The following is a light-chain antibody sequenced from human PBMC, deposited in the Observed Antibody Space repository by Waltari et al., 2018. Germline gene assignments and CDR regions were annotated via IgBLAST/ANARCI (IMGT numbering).Light chain of an antibody. V-gene: IGLV2-14*03. CDR1: NSDVGDYNY. CDR3: SSYTSSSTLV. J-gene: IGLJ2*01. CDR2: EVR. Sequence: QSVLTQPASVSGSPGQSTTISCTATNSDVGDYNYVYWYQQHPVKAPKLLIYEVRNRASGISNRFYGAKYGTTASLTISGLQAEDEADYYCSSYTSSSTLVVGGGTKLTVL.